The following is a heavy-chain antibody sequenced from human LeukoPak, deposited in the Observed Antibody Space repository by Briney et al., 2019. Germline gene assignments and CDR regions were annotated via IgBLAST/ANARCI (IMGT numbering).Heavy chain of an antibody. D-gene: IGHD3-22*01. CDR3: ARARGHTYYYDSSGPFDY. CDR2: ITQNGSEK. CDR1: GFTFSSYW. Sequence: GGSLRLSCAASGFTFSSYWMSWVRQAPGKGLEWVANITQNGSEKYYVDSVKGRFTISRDNAKNSLYLQMNSLRAEDTAVYYCARARGHTYYYDSSGPFDYWGQGTLVTVSS. J-gene: IGHJ4*02. V-gene: IGHV3-7*05.